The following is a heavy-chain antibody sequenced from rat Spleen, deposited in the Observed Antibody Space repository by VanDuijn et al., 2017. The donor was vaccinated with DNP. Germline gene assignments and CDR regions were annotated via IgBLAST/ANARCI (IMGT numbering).Heavy chain of an antibody. J-gene: IGHJ2*01. CDR3: TRGPNFGDYSDFHDY. CDR1: GFNFNDHW. Sequence: EVKLVESGGGLVQPGRSLKLSCAASGFNFNDHWMGWVRPAPGKGLEWIGAINKGSNSINYSPSLRDKFTISRDNAQNTLFLQMSKLGSEDTDIYYCTRGPNFGDYSDFHDYWGQGVMVTVSS. V-gene: IGHV4-2*01. CDR2: INKGSNSI. D-gene: IGHD1-11*01.